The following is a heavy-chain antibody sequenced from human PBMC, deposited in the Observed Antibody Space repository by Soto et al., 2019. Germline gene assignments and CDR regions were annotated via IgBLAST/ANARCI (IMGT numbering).Heavy chain of an antibody. D-gene: IGHD6-13*01. V-gene: IGHV3-23*01. J-gene: IGHJ6*02. CDR2: ISGSGGST. Sequence: PGGSLRLSCAASGFTFSSYAMSWVRQAPGKGLEWVSAISGSGGSTYYADSVKGRFTISRDNSKNTLYLQMNSLRAEDTAVYYCAKDLSVAAAGSDYYYYGMDVWGRGTTVTVSS. CDR1: GFTFSSYA. CDR3: AKDLSVAAAGSDYYYYGMDV.